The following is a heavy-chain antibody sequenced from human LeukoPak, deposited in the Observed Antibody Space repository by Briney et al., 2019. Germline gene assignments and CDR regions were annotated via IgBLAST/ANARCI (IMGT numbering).Heavy chain of an antibody. Sequence: GGSLRLSCAASGFTFSSYGMSWVRQAPGKGLEWVSAISGSGGSTYYADSVKGRFTISRDNSKNTLYLQMNSLRAEDTAVYYCARDPIVVVVAATRVDYWGQGTLVTVSS. CDR3: ARDPIVVVVAATRVDY. V-gene: IGHV3-23*01. CDR1: GFTFSSYG. CDR2: ISGSGGST. J-gene: IGHJ4*02. D-gene: IGHD2-15*01.